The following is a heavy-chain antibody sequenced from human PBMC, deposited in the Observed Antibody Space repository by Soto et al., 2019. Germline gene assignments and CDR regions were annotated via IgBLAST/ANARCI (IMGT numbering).Heavy chain of an antibody. D-gene: IGHD5-12*01. V-gene: IGHV3-73*02. CDR2: IRDKSNTYAT. J-gene: IGHJ4*02. CDR1: GFTFSDSA. Sequence: EVQLVESGGGLVQPGGSLKLSCAASGFTFSDSAMHWVRQASGKGLEWVGRIRDKSNTYATAYAASVKGRFTISRDESDNTGYLQMNSLKIEDTAVYYCAASGFDTFVAYWGQGTLVTVSS. CDR3: AASGFDTFVAY.